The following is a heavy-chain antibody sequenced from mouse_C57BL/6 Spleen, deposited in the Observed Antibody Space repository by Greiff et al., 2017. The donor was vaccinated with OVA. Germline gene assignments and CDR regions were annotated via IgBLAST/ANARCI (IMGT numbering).Heavy chain of an antibody. CDR1: GYTFTSYW. D-gene: IGHD2-5*01. CDR3: ARERAYSNYVYFDV. CDR2: IDPSDSET. V-gene: IGHV1-52*01. Sequence: QVHVKQPGAELVRPGSSVKLSCKASGYTFTSYWMHWVKQRPIQGLEWIGNIDPSDSETHYNQKFKDKATLTVDKSSSTAYMQLSSLTSEDSAVYYCARERAYSNYVYFDVWGTGTTVTVSS. J-gene: IGHJ1*03.